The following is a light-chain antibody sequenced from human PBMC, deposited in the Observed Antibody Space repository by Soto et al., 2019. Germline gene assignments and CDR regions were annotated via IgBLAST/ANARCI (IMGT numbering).Light chain of an antibody. Sequence: DIQMTQSPSTLSASVGDRVTVTCRASQSISTWLAWYQQKPGTAPKFLIYRASNLESGVPSRFSGSGSGTEITLTISSPQPDDFATYYCQQYTTYSGTFGPGTKVDIK. CDR3: QQYTTYSGT. J-gene: IGKJ3*01. V-gene: IGKV1-5*03. CDR2: RAS. CDR1: QSISTW.